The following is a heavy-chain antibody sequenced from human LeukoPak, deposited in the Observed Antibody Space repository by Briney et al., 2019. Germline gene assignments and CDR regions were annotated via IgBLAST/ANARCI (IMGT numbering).Heavy chain of an antibody. CDR1: SFTFTSYG. CDR3: AREAYCSGGSCYPGALDT. Sequence: ASVKVSCKASSFTFTSYGISWVRQAPGQGLEWMGWSSAHNGDTNYAQNIQGRVTMTTDTSTTTAYMELRSLRSDDTAVYYCAREAYCSGGSCYPGALDTWGQGTMVTVSS. J-gene: IGHJ3*02. CDR2: SSAHNGDT. V-gene: IGHV1-18*01. D-gene: IGHD2-15*01.